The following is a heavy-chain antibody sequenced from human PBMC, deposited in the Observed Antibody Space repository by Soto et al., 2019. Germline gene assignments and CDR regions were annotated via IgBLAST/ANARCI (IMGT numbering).Heavy chain of an antibody. CDR3: ARDGDPYYYYYMDV. J-gene: IGHJ6*03. CDR1: GGTFSSYT. CDR2: IIPIIGTA. D-gene: IGHD7-27*01. V-gene: IGHV1-69*08. Sequence: QVQLVQSGAEVKKPGSSVKVSCKASGGTFSSYTISWVRQAPGQGREWMGRIIPIIGTANYAQKFQGRVTINADKSTSTAYMELSSLRFEDTAVYYCARDGDPYYYYYMDVWGKGTPVTVSS.